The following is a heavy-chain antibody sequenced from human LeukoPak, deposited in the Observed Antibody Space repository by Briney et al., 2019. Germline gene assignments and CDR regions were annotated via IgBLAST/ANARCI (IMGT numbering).Heavy chain of an antibody. CDR3: ARDTDHWFDP. CDR2: INPNNGDT. V-gene: IGHV1-2*02. CDR1: GYTFTDYY. Sequence: ASVKVSCKASGYTFTDYYMNWVRQAPGQGLEWIGWINPNNGDTDYAQNFRGRVTMTRDTSISTAYMEVSSLRSDDTAVYYCARDTDHWFDPWGQGTLVTVSS. J-gene: IGHJ5*02.